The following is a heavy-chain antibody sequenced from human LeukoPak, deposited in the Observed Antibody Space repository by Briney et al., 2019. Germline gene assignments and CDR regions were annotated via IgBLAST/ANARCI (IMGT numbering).Heavy chain of an antibody. CDR1: GFTFSSYW. CDR2: IKQDGSEK. J-gene: IGHJ3*02. Sequence: PGGSLRLYCAASGFTFSSYWMSWVRQAPGKGLEWVANIKQDGSEKYYVDSVKGRFTISRDNAKNSLYLQMNSLRAEDTAVYYCARDWGVPAALDAFDIWGQGTMVTVSS. CDR3: ARDWGVPAALDAFDI. V-gene: IGHV3-7*01. D-gene: IGHD2-2*01.